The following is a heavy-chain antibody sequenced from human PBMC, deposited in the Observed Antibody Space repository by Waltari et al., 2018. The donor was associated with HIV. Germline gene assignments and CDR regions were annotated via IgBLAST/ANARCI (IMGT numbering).Heavy chain of an antibody. CDR2: ISSSSRTT. CDR1: GFTFSTYS. V-gene: IGHV3-48*04. J-gene: IGHJ6*02. D-gene: IGHD6-6*01. CDR3: AREYSSSSGKGLDV. Sequence: EEQLVESGGGLVQPGGSLRLSCAASGFTFSTYSMNWVRQAPGKGLKWVSYISSSSRTTNYADSVKGRFTISRDNAKNSLYLQMNSLRADDTAVYYCAREYSSSSGKGLDVWGQGTTVTVSS.